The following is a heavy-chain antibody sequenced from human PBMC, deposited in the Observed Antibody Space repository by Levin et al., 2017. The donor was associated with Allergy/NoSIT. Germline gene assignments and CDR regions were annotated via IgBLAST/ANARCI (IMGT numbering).Heavy chain of an antibody. CDR1: GYSFTSYW. CDR2: IDPSDSYT. CDR3: AASRVGYSDGWGH. V-gene: IGHV5-10-1*01. D-gene: IGHD5-18*01. Sequence: GESLKISCEGSGYSFTSYWITWVRQMPGKGLEWMGRIDPSDSYTNYSPSFQGHVTISADKSISTAYLQWSSLKASDTAMYYCAASRVGYSDGWGHWGQGTLVTVSS. J-gene: IGHJ4*02.